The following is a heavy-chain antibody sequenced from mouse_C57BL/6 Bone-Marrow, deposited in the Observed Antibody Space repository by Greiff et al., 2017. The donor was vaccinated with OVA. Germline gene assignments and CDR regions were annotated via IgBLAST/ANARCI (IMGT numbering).Heavy chain of an antibody. D-gene: IGHD2-2*01. CDR3: ASMVTSRYIDV. CDR1: GYAFSSSW. Sequence: QVQLQQSGPELVKPGASVKISCTASGYAFSSSWMHWVKQRPGKGLEWIGRIYPGDGDTNYTGKFTGKATLTADKSSSTAYMRLSSLTSEDAAVDFCASMVTSRYIDVWGTGTTVTVSS. V-gene: IGHV1-82*01. J-gene: IGHJ1*03. CDR2: IYPGDGDT.